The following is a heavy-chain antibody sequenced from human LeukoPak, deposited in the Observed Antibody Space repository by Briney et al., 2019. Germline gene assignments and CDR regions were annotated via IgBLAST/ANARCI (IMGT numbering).Heavy chain of an antibody. CDR2: ISGSGGDT. CDR1: GFTFSNYA. D-gene: IGHD2/OR15-2a*01. J-gene: IGHJ4*02. Sequence: PGGSLRLSCVASGFTFSNYAMNWVRQAPGKGLEWVSAISGSGGDTYYADSVKGRFTISRDNSKNTLYLQMNSLRAEDTAVYYCRYFLPHFDYRGQGTLVTVSS. CDR3: RYFLPHFDY. V-gene: IGHV3-23*01.